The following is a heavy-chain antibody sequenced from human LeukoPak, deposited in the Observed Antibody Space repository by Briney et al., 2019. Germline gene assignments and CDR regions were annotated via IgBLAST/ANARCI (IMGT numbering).Heavy chain of an antibody. CDR3: ARVVNMIVVVHDAFDI. V-gene: IGHV3-11*04. CDR1: GFTFSDYY. J-gene: IGHJ3*02. Sequence: SGGSLRLSCAASGFTFSDYYMSWIRQAPGKGLEWVSYISSSGSTVYYADSVKGRFTISRDNAKNSLYLQMNSLRAEDTAVYYCARVVNMIVVVHDAFDIWGQGTMVTVSS. CDR2: ISSSGSTV. D-gene: IGHD3-22*01.